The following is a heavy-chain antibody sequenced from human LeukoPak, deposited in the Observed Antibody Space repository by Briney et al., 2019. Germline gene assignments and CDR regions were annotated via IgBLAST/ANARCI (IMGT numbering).Heavy chain of an antibody. D-gene: IGHD2-2*01. CDR2: IYHSGST. V-gene: IGHV4-38-2*01. Sequence: SETLSLTCAVSGYSISSGYYRGWIRQPPGKGLEWIGSIYHSGSTYYNPSLKSRVTISVDTSKNQFSLKLSSVTAADTAVYYCARQGGIVVVPAALNWFDPWGQGTLVTVSS. CDR3: ARQGGIVVVPAALNWFDP. J-gene: IGHJ5*02. CDR1: GYSISSGYY.